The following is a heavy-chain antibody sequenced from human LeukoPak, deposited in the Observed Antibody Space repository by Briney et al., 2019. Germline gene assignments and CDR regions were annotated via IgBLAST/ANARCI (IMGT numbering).Heavy chain of an antibody. CDR2: IYPADSDT. CDR1: GYNFIHYW. CDR3: ARRNWNSGYYLDL. V-gene: IGHV5-51*01. D-gene: IGHD3-22*01. Sequence: GESLKISCEASGYNFIHYWIGWVRQVPGKDLEWMGIIYPADSDTKYSPSFHGQVTISADKSISTAYLQLVNLKPSDTAIYYCARRNWNSGYYLDLWGQGTPVTVSS. J-gene: IGHJ4*02.